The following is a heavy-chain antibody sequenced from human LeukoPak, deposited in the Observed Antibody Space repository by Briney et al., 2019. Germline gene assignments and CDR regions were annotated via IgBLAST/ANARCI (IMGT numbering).Heavy chain of an antibody. V-gene: IGHV1-2*02. J-gene: IGHJ4*02. CDR2: INPNSGGT. D-gene: IGHD6-13*01. CDR3: ARSDSSSWLRPFDY. Sequence: ASVKVSCKASGYTFTGYYMHWVQQAPGQGLEWMGWINPNSGGTNYAQKFQGRVTMTRDTSISTAYMELSRLRSDDTAVYYCARSDSSSWLRPFDYWGQGTLVTVSS. CDR1: GYTFTGYY.